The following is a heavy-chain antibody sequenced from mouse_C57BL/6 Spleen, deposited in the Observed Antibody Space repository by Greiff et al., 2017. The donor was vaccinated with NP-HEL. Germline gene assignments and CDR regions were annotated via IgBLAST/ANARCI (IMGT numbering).Heavy chain of an antibody. CDR3: ARRATVVGRPFDY. Sequence: QVQLQQSGAELAKPGASVKLSCKASGYTFTSYWMHWVKQRPGQGLEWIGYINPSSGYTKYNQKFKDKSTLTADKSSSTAYLQLSSLTYEDSAVYYCARRATVVGRPFDYWGQGTTLTVSS. J-gene: IGHJ2*01. CDR2: INPSSGYT. D-gene: IGHD1-1*01. CDR1: GYTFTSYW. V-gene: IGHV1-7*01.